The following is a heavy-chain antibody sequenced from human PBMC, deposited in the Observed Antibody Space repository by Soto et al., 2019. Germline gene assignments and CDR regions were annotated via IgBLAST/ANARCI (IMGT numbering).Heavy chain of an antibody. V-gene: IGHV3-21*06. Sequence: GGSLRLSCVASGFTFSAYSMSWVRQAPGQGLEWVSSITSSSTYIYYTRSVEGRFTISGDDAKNSLHLQMNSLRAEDTAVYYCARDLLEGYGHARQPDYWGQGTLVTVSS. CDR1: GFTFSAYS. CDR3: ARDLLEGYGHARQPDY. D-gene: IGHD5-18*01. J-gene: IGHJ4*02. CDR2: ITSSSTYI.